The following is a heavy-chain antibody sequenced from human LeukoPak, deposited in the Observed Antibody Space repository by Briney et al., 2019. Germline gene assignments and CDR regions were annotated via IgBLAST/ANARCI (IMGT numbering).Heavy chain of an antibody. J-gene: IGHJ4*02. V-gene: IGHV4-4*07. Sequence: PSETLSLTCTVSGGSISSYYWSWIRQPAGKGLEWIGRIYTSGSTNYNPSLKSRVTMSVDTSKNQFSLKLSSVTAADTAVYYCARVGYCSSTSCYVFDYWGQGTLVTVSS. D-gene: IGHD2-2*03. CDR3: ARVGYCSSTSCYVFDY. CDR2: IYTSGST. CDR1: GGSISSYY.